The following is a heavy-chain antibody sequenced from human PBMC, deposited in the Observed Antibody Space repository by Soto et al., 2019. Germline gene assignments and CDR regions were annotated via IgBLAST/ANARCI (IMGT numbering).Heavy chain of an antibody. CDR2: ISSSSSTI. J-gene: IGHJ3*02. CDR3: ERAGPSLAARPPTPGAFDS. Sequence: GGSLRLSCAASGFTFSSYSMNWVRQAPGKGLEWVSYISSSSSTIYYADSVKGRFTISRDNAKNSLYLQMNSLRAEDTAVYYCERAGPSLAARPPTPGAFDSWGQGTMVTVSS. V-gene: IGHV3-48*04. D-gene: IGHD6-6*01. CDR1: GFTFSSYS.